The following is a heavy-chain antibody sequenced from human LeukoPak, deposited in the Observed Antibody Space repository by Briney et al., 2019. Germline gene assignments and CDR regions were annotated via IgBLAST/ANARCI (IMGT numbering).Heavy chain of an antibody. CDR3: ARDHSVAVAGRYYYYYGMDV. CDR2: IWYDGSNK. Sequence: GRSLRLSCAASGFTFSSYGMPWVRPAPGKGLEWVAVIWYDGSNKYYADSGKGRFTISRDNSKNTLYLQMNSLRAEDTAVYYCARDHSVAVAGRYYYYYGMDVWGKGTTVTVSS. V-gene: IGHV3-33*01. CDR1: GFTFSSYG. J-gene: IGHJ6*04. D-gene: IGHD6-19*01.